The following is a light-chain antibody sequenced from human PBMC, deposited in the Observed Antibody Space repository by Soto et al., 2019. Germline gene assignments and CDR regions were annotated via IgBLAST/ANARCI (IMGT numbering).Light chain of an antibody. CDR2: RYT. CDR3: AAWDDSLNGVV. Sequence: QSVLTQPPSASGTPGQRVTISCSGSSSNIGSNTVIWYQQLPGTAPKLLIYRYTQRPSGVPDRFSGSKSGTSASLDISGLQSEDEADYYCAAWDDSLNGVVFGGGTKLTVL. CDR1: SSNIGSNT. J-gene: IGLJ2*01. V-gene: IGLV1-44*01.